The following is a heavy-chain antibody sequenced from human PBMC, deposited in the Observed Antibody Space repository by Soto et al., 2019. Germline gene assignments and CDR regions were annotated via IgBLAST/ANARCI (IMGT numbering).Heavy chain of an antibody. Sequence: QVQLQESGPGLVKPSETLSLTCTVSGASISSHYLSWIRQAPGKGLEWIANINYNGNTNYNPSLKSRVTISVDTSKNQFSLTVISVTAADTAVYYCAGGGSIVVATRRLMDVWGRGTTVTVSS. CDR2: INYNGNT. V-gene: IGHV4-59*08. J-gene: IGHJ6*03. CDR1: GASISSHY. D-gene: IGHD3-22*01. CDR3: AGGGSIVVATRRLMDV.